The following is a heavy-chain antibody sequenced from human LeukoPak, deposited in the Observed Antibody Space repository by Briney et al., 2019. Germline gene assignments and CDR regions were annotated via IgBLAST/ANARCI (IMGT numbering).Heavy chain of an antibody. CDR3: ARIGMENFYDL. CDR1: GFTFSGFS. Sequence: GGSLRLSCAGSGFTFSGFSMHWVRQTPGRGREYVSAINVAGDRTYYADSVKGRFSISRDNSKNTLYLQMGNLRGEDMALYFCARIGMENFYDLWGQGTLVTVSA. CDR2: INVAGDRT. J-gene: IGHJ5*02. V-gene: IGHV3-64*02. D-gene: IGHD1-7*01.